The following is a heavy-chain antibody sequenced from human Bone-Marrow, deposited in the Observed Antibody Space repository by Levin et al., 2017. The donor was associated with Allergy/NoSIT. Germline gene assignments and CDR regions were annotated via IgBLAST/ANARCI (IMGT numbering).Heavy chain of an antibody. V-gene: IGHV3-74*03. J-gene: IGHJ1*01. CDR3: ATTAGGV. CDR2: IRSDGTET. D-gene: IGHD2-8*01. Sequence: RGESLKISCVASGFTFGDYWMHWVRQSQGRGLEWLSRIRSDGTETTYADSVKGRFVISRDNTKDTLYLLMNSLRAEDTAVYYCATTAGGVWGQGTLVTVSS. CDR1: GFTFGDYW.